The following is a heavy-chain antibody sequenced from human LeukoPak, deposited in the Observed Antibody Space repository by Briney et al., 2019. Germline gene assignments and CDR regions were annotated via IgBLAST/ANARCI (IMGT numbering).Heavy chain of an antibody. CDR2: IYTSGST. Sequence: SETLSLTCTVSGGSISSYYWSWIRQPAGKGLEWIGRIYTSGSTNYNPSLKSRVTMSVDTSKNQFSLKLSSVTAADTAVYYCARDHLGVVVPAANDFDYWGQGTLVTVSS. CDR3: ARDHLGVVVPAANDFDY. CDR1: GGSISSYY. J-gene: IGHJ4*02. V-gene: IGHV4-4*07. D-gene: IGHD2-2*01.